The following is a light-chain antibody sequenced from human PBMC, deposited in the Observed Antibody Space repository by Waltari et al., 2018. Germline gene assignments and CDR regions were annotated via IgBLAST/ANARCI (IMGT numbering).Light chain of an antibody. J-gene: IGLJ2*01. V-gene: IGLV4-69*01. CDR1: SRHSNYA. Sequence: QLVLTQSPSASASLGASVKLTCTLSSRHSNYAIAWHQQQPKKGPRYLMKLNSDGSHTRGDGVPDRVSGCSCGAERCLTISRLQSEDEADYDCQTWDTDNHVVFGGWTKLIVL. CDR3: QTWDTDNHVV. CDR2: LNSDGSH.